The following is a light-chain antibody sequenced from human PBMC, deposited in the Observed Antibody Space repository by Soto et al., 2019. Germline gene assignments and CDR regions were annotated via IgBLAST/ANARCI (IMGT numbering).Light chain of an antibody. J-gene: IGKJ2*03. CDR2: GAS. Sequence: EIVMTQFPATLSVSPGESATLSCRASQSVRSDLAWYQQKPGKAPRVLVYGASTTATGVPARFRGSGSGTDFTLTISSLQSEDSAMYYCKQYNNWYSFGQGTKLEIK. CDR1: QSVRSD. CDR3: KQYNNWYS. V-gene: IGKV3-15*01.